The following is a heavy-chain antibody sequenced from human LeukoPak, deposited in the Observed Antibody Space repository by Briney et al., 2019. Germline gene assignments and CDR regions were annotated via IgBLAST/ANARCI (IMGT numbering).Heavy chain of an antibody. V-gene: IGHV4-4*07. CDR1: GGSISSYY. Sequence: SETLSLTFTVSGGSISSYYWSWIRQPAGKGLEWIGRIYTSGTTHYNPSLKSRVTMSVDTSKNQFSLKLSSVTAADTAVYYCAREANYYGSGSYFEGTFDYWGQGSLVTVSS. CDR2: IYTSGTT. CDR3: AREANYYGSGSYFEGTFDY. J-gene: IGHJ4*02. D-gene: IGHD3-10*01.